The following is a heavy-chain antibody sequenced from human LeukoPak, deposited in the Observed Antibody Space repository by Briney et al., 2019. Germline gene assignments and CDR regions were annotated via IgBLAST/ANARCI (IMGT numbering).Heavy chain of an antibody. Sequence: PGGSLRLSCAASGFTFSSYWMHWARQVPGKGLVWVSRINPGGSSIAYADSVKGRFTISRDNAKNSLYLQMNSLRAEDTAVYYCARILRNDAFDIWGQGTMVTVSS. CDR3: ARILRNDAFDI. CDR2: INPGGSSI. D-gene: IGHD4-17*01. J-gene: IGHJ3*02. CDR1: GFTFSSYW. V-gene: IGHV3-74*01.